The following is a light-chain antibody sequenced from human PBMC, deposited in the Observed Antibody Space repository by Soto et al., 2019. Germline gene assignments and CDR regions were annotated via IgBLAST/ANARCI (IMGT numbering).Light chain of an antibody. V-gene: IGKV3-20*01. J-gene: IGKJ3*01. CDR3: QGYGSTPST. CDR1: QSVSSNY. Sequence: EIVVTQSPGTLSLSPGERATLSCRASQSVSSNYLAWYQQKPGQAPRLLIYGASSRASDIPDRFSGSRSGTAVALIISRQEPEDSERYYCQGYGSTPSTFGPGTKVDVK. CDR2: GAS.